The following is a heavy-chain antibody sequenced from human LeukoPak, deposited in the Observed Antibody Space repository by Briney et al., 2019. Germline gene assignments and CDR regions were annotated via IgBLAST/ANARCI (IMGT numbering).Heavy chain of an antibody. CDR1: GFTFSSYW. CDR2: IREDGGDE. Sequence: PGGSLRLSCAASGFTFSSYWMTWVRQAPGKGLEWVANIREDGGDEYYVDSVKGRFTVSRDNAKNSLYLEMKSLRAEDTAVYYCATRYCTISACRASSHHCFDVWGEGTTVIVSS. J-gene: IGHJ6*04. CDR3: ATRYCTISACRASSHHCFDV. D-gene: IGHD2-8*01. V-gene: IGHV3-7*01.